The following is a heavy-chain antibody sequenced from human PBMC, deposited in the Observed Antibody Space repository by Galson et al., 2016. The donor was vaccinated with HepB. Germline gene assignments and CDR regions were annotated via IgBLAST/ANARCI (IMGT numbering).Heavy chain of an antibody. CDR1: GFTFSNYG. CDR3: ARRQCGGDCYSDDAFDI. CDR2: IWYDGSKK. J-gene: IGHJ3*02. V-gene: IGHV3-33*01. D-gene: IGHD2-21*02. Sequence: SLRLSCAASGFTFSNYGMHWVRQAPGKGLEWVAIIWYDGSKKYYAASVRGRITTSRDNSKNTLSLQMNSLTAEDTAVYYCARRQCGGDCYSDDAFDIWGQGTMVTVSS.